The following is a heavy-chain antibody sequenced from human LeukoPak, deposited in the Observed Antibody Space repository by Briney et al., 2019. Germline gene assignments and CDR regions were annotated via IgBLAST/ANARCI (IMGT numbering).Heavy chain of an antibody. CDR3: ARDRVRYYDSSGTTDY. CDR1: GYTFTSYG. D-gene: IGHD3-22*01. J-gene: IGHJ4*02. Sequence: RASVKVSCKASGYTFTSYGISWVRQAPGQGLEWMGWISAYNGNTNYAQKLQGRVTMTTDTSTSTAYMELRSLRSDDTAVYYCARDRVRYYDSSGTTDYWGQGTLVTVSS. CDR2: ISAYNGNT. V-gene: IGHV1-18*01.